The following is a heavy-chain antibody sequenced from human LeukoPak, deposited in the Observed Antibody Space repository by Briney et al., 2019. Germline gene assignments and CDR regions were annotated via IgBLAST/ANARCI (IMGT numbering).Heavy chain of an antibody. CDR1: GGTFSSYA. D-gene: IGHD1/OR15-1a*01. CDR2: IIPIFGTA. CDR3: ARIPELEHTPDT. V-gene: IGHV1-69*05. J-gene: IGHJ5*02. Sequence: ASVKVSCKASGGTFSSYAISWVRQAPGQGLEWMGRIIPIFGTANYAQKFQGRVTITTDESTSTAYMELSSLRSEDTAVYYCARIPELEHTPDTWGQGTLVTVSS.